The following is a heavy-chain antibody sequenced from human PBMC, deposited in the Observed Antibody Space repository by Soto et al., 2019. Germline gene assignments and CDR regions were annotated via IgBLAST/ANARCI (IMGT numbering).Heavy chain of an antibody. J-gene: IGHJ4*02. CDR1: GFTFSSYG. D-gene: IGHD2-21*02. V-gene: IGHV3-33*01. CDR3: ARDEMTAHCGGDCYPYYFDY. Sequence: PGGSLRLPCAASGFTFSSYGMHWVRQAPGKGLEWVAVIWYDGSNKYYADSVKGRFTISRDNSKNTLYLQMNSLRAEDTAVYYSARDEMTAHCGGDCYPYYFDYWGQGTLVTVSS. CDR2: IWYDGSNK.